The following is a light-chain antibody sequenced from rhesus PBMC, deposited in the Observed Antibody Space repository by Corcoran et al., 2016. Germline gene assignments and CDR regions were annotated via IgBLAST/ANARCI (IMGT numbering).Light chain of an antibody. CDR2: GAS. CDR3: QQRNSYPLT. CDR1: QGISSS. Sequence: DIQMTQSPSSLSASVGDRVTITCRASQGISSSLAWYQHKPGKAPKLLIYGASPLQSGVPSRLSGSGSGTDCTLTISSLQPEDFATYHCQQRNSYPLTFGGGTKVEIK. V-gene: IGKV1-25*01. J-gene: IGKJ4*01.